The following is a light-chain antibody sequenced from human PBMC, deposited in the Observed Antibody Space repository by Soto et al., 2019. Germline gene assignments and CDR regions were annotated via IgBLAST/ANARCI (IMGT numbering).Light chain of an antibody. Sequence: DIQMTQSPSSLSASVGDRVTITCQASQDISNYLNWYQQKPGKAPKLLIYDASNLETGVPSRFSGSGSGTDFTFTISSLQPEDIATYYCQQYDNLFTFGGGTKVEI. V-gene: IGKV1-33*01. CDR2: DAS. CDR3: QQYDNLFT. J-gene: IGKJ4*01. CDR1: QDISNY.